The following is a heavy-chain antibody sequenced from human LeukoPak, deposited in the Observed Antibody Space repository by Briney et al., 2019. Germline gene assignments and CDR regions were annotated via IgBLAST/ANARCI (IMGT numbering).Heavy chain of an antibody. Sequence: GRSLRLSCAASGFTFSTYAMHWVRQAPGKRLEWVAIISYDGSDKYYADSVKGRFTISRDNSKNTLYLQMNSLRAEDTAVYYCAKDFGEAAFDIWGQGTMVTVSS. CDR1: GFTFSTYA. V-gene: IGHV3-30*18. J-gene: IGHJ3*02. D-gene: IGHD3-10*01. CDR3: AKDFGEAAFDI. CDR2: ISYDGSDK.